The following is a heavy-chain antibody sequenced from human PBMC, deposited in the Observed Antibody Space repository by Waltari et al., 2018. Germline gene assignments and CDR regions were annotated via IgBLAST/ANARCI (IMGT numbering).Heavy chain of an antibody. Sequence: QVQLQESGPGLVKPSQTLSLTCTVSGGSISSGGYYWSWIRQHPGKGLEWIGYIYYSGSTYYNPSLKSLVTISVDTSKNQFSLKLSSVTAADTAVYYCARADSSGYYKAFDIWGQGTMVTVSS. J-gene: IGHJ3*02. CDR1: GGSISSGGYY. D-gene: IGHD3-22*01. V-gene: IGHV4-31*01. CDR2: IYYSGST. CDR3: ARADSSGYYKAFDI.